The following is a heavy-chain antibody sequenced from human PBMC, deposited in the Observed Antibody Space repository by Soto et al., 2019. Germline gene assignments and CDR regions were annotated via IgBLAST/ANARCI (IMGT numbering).Heavy chain of an antibody. V-gene: IGHV4-31*03. Sequence: SETLSLTCTVSGGSISSGGYYWSWIRQHPGKGLEWIGYIYYSGTTYYNPSLKSRVTISVDTSKNQFSLKLSSVTADDTAVYYCARGIWNIEEMIYGFYFDPWGPGTLVTVSS. J-gene: IGHJ5*02. CDR1: GGSISSGGYY. D-gene: IGHD2-8*01. CDR2: IYYSGTT. CDR3: ARGIWNIEEMIYGFYFDP.